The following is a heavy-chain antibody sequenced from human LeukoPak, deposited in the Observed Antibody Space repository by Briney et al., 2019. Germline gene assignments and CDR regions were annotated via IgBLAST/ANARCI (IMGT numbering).Heavy chain of an antibody. CDR1: GFTFSSYA. D-gene: IGHD6-19*01. Sequence: GGSLRLSCAASGFTFSSYAMHWVRQAPGKGLEWVAVISYDGSNKYYADSVKGRFTISRDNSKNTLYLQMNSLRAEDTAVYYCAHLPAQNWLSRDYWGQGTLVTVSS. V-gene: IGHV3-30-3*01. J-gene: IGHJ4*02. CDR2: ISYDGSNK. CDR3: AHLPAQNWLSRDY.